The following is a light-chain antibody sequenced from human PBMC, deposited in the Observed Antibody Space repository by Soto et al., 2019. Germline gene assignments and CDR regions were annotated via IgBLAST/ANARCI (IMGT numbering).Light chain of an antibody. CDR1: QSISSR. Sequence: DIQMTQSPSTLSASIGDRVTITCRASQSISSRLAWYQQKPGKAPKLLIHEASSLESGVPSRFSGSGSETEFTLTISSLQPEDVATYYCQKYNSAPLFGGGTKVEIK. CDR3: QKYNSAPL. V-gene: IGKV1-5*03. J-gene: IGKJ4*01. CDR2: EAS.